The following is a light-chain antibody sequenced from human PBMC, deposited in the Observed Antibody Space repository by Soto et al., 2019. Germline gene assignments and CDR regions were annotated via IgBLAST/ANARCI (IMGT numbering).Light chain of an antibody. CDR1: ESVSSN. Sequence: EIVMTQSPATLSVSPGERATLSCRASESVSSNLAWYQQKPGQAPRLRIHGASTRATGIPARISGSGSGTECTLTISSLQSEDFAVYYCQQYNKWRTFGQATK. J-gene: IGKJ1*01. V-gene: IGKV3-15*01. CDR3: QQYNKWRT. CDR2: GAS.